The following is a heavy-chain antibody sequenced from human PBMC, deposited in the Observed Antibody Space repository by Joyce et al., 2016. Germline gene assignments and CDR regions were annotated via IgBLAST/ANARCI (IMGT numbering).Heavy chain of an antibody. CDR3: ARVDPEVRAFDI. CDR1: NGSIRSGDYQ. V-gene: IGHV4-30-4*01. CDR2: IHYSGKT. J-gene: IGHJ3*02. Sequence: QVQLQESGPGLVKPSQTLSLSCTVSNGSIRSGDYQWNWIRQPPGKGPECIGYIHYSGKTYYNPALKSRISLSVDTSRNKFSLKLSSVTAADAAMYYCARVDPEVRAFDIWGQGTMVTVSS. D-gene: IGHD3-10*01.